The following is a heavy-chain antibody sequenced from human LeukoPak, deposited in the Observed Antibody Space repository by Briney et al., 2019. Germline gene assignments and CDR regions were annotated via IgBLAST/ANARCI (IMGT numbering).Heavy chain of an antibody. Sequence: GRSLRLSCTASGFTFGDYAMSWVRQAPGKGLQWVGFIRSKAYGGTTYYAASVEGRFTISRDDPKSIVYLQMNSLKSEDTAVYYCTRPDSGSWPFDNEYWGQGTLVTVSS. J-gene: IGHJ4*02. D-gene: IGHD6-13*01. CDR1: GFTFGDYA. CDR2: IRSKAYGGTT. CDR3: TRPDSGSWPFDNEY. V-gene: IGHV3-49*04.